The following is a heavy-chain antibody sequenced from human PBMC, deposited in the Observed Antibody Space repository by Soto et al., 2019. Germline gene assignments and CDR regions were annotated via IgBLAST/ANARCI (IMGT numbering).Heavy chain of an antibody. CDR3: AGGASRWYPYFFDS. V-gene: IGHV1-69*01. Sequence: QAQVVQSGAEVRKPGSSVKLSCKASEGTFNSYAIAWVRQAPGQGLEWMGGIIPYYNTLNYAQKFQDSVTITADDSTNTVYMELSSLRSDDTAVYFCAGGASRWYPYFFDSWAQGTLVTVSS. CDR1: EGTFNSYA. J-gene: IGHJ4*02. CDR2: IIPYYNTL. D-gene: IGHD6-13*01.